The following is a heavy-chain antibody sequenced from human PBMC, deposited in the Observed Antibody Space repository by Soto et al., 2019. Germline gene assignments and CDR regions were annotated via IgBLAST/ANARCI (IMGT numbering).Heavy chain of an antibody. CDR3: CGGQYYLEH. Sequence: QVQLVESGGGVVQPGGSLRLSCEASGFPFTSYGMHWVREGPDKGLEWVAIISYDGSDKYYADSVKGRFTISRDNPKNTVYRKMNSLKPEETARYYCCGGQYYLEHRGQGTLV. CDR2: ISYDGSDK. D-gene: IGHD3-10*01. J-gene: IGHJ4*02. V-gene: IGHV3-30*03. CDR1: GFPFTSYG.